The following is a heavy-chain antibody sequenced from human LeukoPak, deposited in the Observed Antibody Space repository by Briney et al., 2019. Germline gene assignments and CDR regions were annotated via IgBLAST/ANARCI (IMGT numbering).Heavy chain of an antibody. CDR2: IIPIFGTA. CDR3: ASRTYYYDRGRLDY. CDR1: GGTFSSYA. J-gene: IGHJ4*02. V-gene: IGHV1-69*06. D-gene: IGHD3-22*01. Sequence: SVKLSCKASGGTFSSYAISWVRQAPGQGLEWMGGIIPIFGTANYAQKFQGRVTITADKSKSTAYMELSSLRSEDTAVYYCASRTYYYDRGRLDYWGQGTLVTVSS.